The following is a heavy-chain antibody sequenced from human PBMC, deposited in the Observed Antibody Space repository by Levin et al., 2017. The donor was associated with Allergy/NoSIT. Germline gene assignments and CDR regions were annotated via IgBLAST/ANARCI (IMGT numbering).Heavy chain of an antibody. CDR3: AKGYCSGVSCYIGY. Sequence: PGGSLRLSCIGSEFSFDDYAMHWVRQAPGKGPEWVSGISWNSGIIGYGDPVKGRFTISRDNAKNSLYLQMNSLRAEDTALYYCAKGYCSGVSCYIGYWGQGTLVTVSS. J-gene: IGHJ4*02. CDR2: ISWNSGII. CDR1: EFSFDDYA. V-gene: IGHV3-9*01. D-gene: IGHD2-15*01.